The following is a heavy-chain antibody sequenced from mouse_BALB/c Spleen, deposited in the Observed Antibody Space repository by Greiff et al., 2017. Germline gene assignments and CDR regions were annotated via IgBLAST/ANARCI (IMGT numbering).Heavy chain of an antibody. CDR1: GYTFTDYA. J-gene: IGHJ2*01. CDR3: ARSGDMYYFDY. CDR2: ISTYYGDA. V-gene: IGHV1S137*01. D-gene: IGHD3-3*01. Sequence: QVQLQQSGAELVRPGVSVKISCKGSGYTFTDYAMHWVKQSHAKSLEWIGVISTYYGDASYNQKFKGKATMTVDKSSSTAYMELARLTSEESAIYYCARSGDMYYFDYWGQGTTLTVSS.